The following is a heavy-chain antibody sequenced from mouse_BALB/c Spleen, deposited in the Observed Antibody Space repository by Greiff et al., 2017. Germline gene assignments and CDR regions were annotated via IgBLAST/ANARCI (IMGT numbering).Heavy chain of an antibody. D-gene: IGHD2-4*01. CDR3: ARREYDYDLYAMDY. V-gene: IGHV1-63*02. CDR1: GYTFTSYG. J-gene: IGHJ4*01. CDR2: IYRGGGYT. Sequence: VQLQESGAELVRPGTSLKISCKASGYTFTSYGLCWVRQWPGQGLEWIGDIYRGGGYTNYNENFTGKVTMTEDTSYNTAYMQLSSLTSEDSAVYFCARREYDYDLYAMDYWGQGTSVTVSS.